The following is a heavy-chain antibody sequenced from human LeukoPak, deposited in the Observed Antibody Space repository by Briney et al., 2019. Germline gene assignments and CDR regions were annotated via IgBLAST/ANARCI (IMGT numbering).Heavy chain of an antibody. CDR1: GFTVSRNY. CDR2: IYSGGST. CDR3: ARDDNNSGYYYA. D-gene: IGHD3-22*01. J-gene: IGHJ4*02. Sequence: GGSLRLSCAASGFTVSRNYMSWVRQAPGKGLEWVSVIYSGGSTYHADSVKGRFTISRDNSKDTLYLQMNSLRAEDTAVYYCARDDNNSGYYYAWGQGTLVTVSS. V-gene: IGHV3-53*01.